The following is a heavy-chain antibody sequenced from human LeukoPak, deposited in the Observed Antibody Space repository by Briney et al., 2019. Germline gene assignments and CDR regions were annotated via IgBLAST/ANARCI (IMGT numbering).Heavy chain of an antibody. CDR3: ARSRHVHYIVGVPAALKPVYY. CDR1: GGSFSGYY. V-gene: IGHV4-34*01. D-gene: IGHD2-2*01. Sequence: SETLSLTCAVYGGSFSGYYWSWIRQPPGKGLEWIGEINHSGSTNYNPSLKSRVTISVDTSKNQFSLKLSSVTAADTAVYYCARSRHVHYIVGVPAALKPVYYLGQGTLVTVSS. CDR2: INHSGST. J-gene: IGHJ4*02.